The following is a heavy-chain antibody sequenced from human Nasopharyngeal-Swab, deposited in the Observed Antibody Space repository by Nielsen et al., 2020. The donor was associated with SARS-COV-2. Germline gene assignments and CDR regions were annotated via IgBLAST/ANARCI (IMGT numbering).Heavy chain of an antibody. CDR2: INHSGST. D-gene: IGHD3-10*01. V-gene: IGHV4-34*01. CDR1: GGSFSGYY. CDR3: ARQGGLLLWFGELLPDY. Sequence: SQTLSLTCAVYGGSFSGYYWSWIRQPPGKGLEWIGEINHSGSTNYNPSLKSRVTISVDTSKNQFSLKLSSVTAADTAVYYCARQGGLLLWFGELLPDYWGQGTLVTVSS. J-gene: IGHJ4*02.